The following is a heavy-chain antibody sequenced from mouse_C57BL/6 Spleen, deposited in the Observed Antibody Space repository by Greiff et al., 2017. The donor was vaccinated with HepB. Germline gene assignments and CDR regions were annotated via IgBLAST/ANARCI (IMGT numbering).Heavy chain of an antibody. CDR3: ASPYDYDAAWFAY. CDR2: IHPNSGST. CDR1: GYTFTSYW. Sequence: VQLQQSGAELVKPGASVKLSCKASGYTFTSYWMHWVKQRPGQGLEWIGMIHPNSGSTNYNEKFKSKATLTVDKSSSTAYMQLSSLTSEDSAVYYWASPYDYDAAWFAYWGQGTLVTVSA. D-gene: IGHD2-4*01. J-gene: IGHJ3*01. V-gene: IGHV1-64*01.